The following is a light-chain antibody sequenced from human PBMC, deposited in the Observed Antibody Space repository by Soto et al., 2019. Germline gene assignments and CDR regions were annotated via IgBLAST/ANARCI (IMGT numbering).Light chain of an antibody. Sequence: QSIRTEPPSASGTPWQRVTISCSGSRSSVGSNTVNWYQHLPGTAPKLLIYSNNHRPSGVPDRFSASKAGASASLAISGLQSEDEGDYYCAAWDASLGGFYVFGSGTKVTVL. V-gene: IGLV1-44*01. CDR2: SNN. J-gene: IGLJ1*01. CDR1: RSSVGSNT. CDR3: AAWDASLGGFYV.